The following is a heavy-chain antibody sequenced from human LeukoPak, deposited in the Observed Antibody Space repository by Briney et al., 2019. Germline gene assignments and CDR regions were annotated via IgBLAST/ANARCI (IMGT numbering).Heavy chain of an antibody. CDR1: GFTFSDYY. CDR3: ARDLDYDYVWGSYRSYYFDY. D-gene: IGHD3-16*02. J-gene: IGHJ4*02. CDR2: ISSSGSTI. Sequence: GGSLRLSCAASGFTFSDYYMSWIRQAPGKGLEWVSYISSSGSTIYYADSVKGRFTISRDNAKNSVYLQMNSLRAEDTAVYYCARDLDYDYVWGSYRSYYFDYWGQGTLVTVSS. V-gene: IGHV3-11*04.